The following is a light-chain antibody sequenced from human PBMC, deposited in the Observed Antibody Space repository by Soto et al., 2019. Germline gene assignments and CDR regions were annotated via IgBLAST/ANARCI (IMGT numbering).Light chain of an antibody. CDR2: TVS. J-gene: IGKJ2*01. Sequence: DVVLTQSPLSLPATLGQPASISCRSSQSLVYDDGNTYLSWFQRRPGHSPRRLIYTVSDRDSGVPDRFSGSGSGTDFTLRISSVEAEDIGVYFCMQATHWPYTFDQGTKLEIK. CDR3: MQATHWPYT. V-gene: IGKV2-30*01. CDR1: QSLVYDDGNTY.